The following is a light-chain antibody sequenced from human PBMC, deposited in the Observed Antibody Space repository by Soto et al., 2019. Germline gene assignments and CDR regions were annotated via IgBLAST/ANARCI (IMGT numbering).Light chain of an antibody. Sequence: VLTQSPGTLSLSPGERGTLSCRASQSISSNFLAWYQQKPGLAPRLLIFSASKRAPGIPDRFSGSASGTGRFGGSGSGTDFTLTISRLEPEDFAVYYCHHYGSSLPDNFGQGTNLEI. CDR3: HHYGSSLPDN. V-gene: IGKV3-20*01. J-gene: IGKJ2*01. CDR2: SAS. CDR1: QSISSNF.